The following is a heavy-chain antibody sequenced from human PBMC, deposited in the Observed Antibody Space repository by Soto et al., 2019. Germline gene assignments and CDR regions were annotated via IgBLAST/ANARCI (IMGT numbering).Heavy chain of an antibody. CDR1: GYTFTGYY. V-gene: IGHV1-2*02. CDR2: INPNSGGT. J-gene: IGHJ5*02. CDR3: AREYYYDSSGYYSISWFDP. D-gene: IGHD3-22*01. Sequence: GAAVTVPCKASGYTFTGYYMHWVRQAPGQGLEWMGWINPNSGGTNYAQKFQGRVTMTRDTSISTAYMELSRLRSDDTAVYYCAREYYYDSSGYYSISWFDPWGQGTLVTVSS.